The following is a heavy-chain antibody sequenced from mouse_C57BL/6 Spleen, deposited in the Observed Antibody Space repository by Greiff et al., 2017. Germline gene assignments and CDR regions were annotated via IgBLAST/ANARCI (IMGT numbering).Heavy chain of an antibody. CDR3: ARWRGRDFDD. J-gene: IGHJ2*01. CDR1: GYTFTSYW. Sequence: QVQLQQPGTDLVKPGASVTLSCKASGYTFTSYWMHWVKQRPGQGLEWIGNINPSNGGTNYNQKFKSKATLTVEKSSSTSYMQLSSLTSEDSAGYYWARWRGRDFDDWGQGTTLTVSS. V-gene: IGHV1-53*01. D-gene: IGHD1-1*01. CDR2: INPSNGGT.